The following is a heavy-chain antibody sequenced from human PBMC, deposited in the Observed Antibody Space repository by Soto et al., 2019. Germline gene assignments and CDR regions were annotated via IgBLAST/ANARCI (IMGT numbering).Heavy chain of an antibody. Sequence: EVQLVESGGGLVKPGGSLRLSCAASGFTFSSYSMNWVRQAPGKGLEWVSSISSSSSYIYYADSVKGRFTISRDNAKNSLYLQMNSLRAEDTAVYYCARDRGLRGISAFDIWGQGTMVTVSS. CDR3: ARDRGLRGISAFDI. CDR1: GFTFSSYS. V-gene: IGHV3-21*01. CDR2: ISSSSSYI. J-gene: IGHJ3*02. D-gene: IGHD4-17*01.